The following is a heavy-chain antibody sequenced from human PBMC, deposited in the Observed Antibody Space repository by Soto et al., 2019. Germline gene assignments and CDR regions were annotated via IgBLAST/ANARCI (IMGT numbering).Heavy chain of an antibody. D-gene: IGHD3-10*01. J-gene: IGHJ6*02. Sequence: QVQLQQWGAGLLKPSETLSLTCAVYGGSFSGYYWSWIRQPPGKGLEWIGEINHSGSTNYNPSLKSRVTISVATSENQFSLKLSSVTAADTAVYYGARGHRRVAGSGSYYPPPSLVVGMDVWGQGTTVTVSS. CDR3: ARGHRRVAGSGSYYPPPSLVVGMDV. CDR1: GGSFSGYY. V-gene: IGHV4-34*01. CDR2: INHSGST.